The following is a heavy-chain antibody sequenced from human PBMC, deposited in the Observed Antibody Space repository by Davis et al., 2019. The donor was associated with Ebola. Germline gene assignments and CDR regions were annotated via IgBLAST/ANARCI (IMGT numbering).Heavy chain of an antibody. D-gene: IGHD1-7*01. CDR3: ARGSYWNYSLDY. CDR2: ISSSGSTI. V-gene: IGHV3-48*03. Sequence: YISSSGSTIYYADSVKGRFTISRDNAKNSLYLQMNSLRAEDTAVYYCARGSYWNYSLDYWGQGTLVTVSS. J-gene: IGHJ4*02.